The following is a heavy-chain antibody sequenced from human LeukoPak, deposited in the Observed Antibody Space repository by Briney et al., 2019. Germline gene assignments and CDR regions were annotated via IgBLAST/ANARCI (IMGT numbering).Heavy chain of an antibody. J-gene: IGHJ4*02. D-gene: IGHD6-13*01. Sequence: SETLSLTCTVSGGSISSSSYYWGWIRQPPGKGLEGIGSIYYSGSTNYNPSLKSRVTISVDTSKNQFSLKLSSVTAADTAVYYCARRAAAGKHFDYWGQGTLVTVSS. CDR1: GGSISSSSYY. CDR3: ARRAAAGKHFDY. CDR2: IYYSGST. V-gene: IGHV4-39*07.